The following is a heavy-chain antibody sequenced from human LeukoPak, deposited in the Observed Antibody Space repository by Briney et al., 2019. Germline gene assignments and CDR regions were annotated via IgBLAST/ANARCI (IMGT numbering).Heavy chain of an antibody. Sequence: PSETLSLTCTVSGGSISSYYWSWIRQPPGKGLEWIGYIYTSGSTNHNPSLKSRVTISVDTSKNQFSLKLSSVTAADTAVYYCARHGYCTNGVCSWFDPWGQGTLVTVSS. CDR2: IYTSGST. CDR1: GGSISSYY. J-gene: IGHJ5*02. CDR3: ARHGYCTNGVCSWFDP. V-gene: IGHV4-4*09. D-gene: IGHD2-8*01.